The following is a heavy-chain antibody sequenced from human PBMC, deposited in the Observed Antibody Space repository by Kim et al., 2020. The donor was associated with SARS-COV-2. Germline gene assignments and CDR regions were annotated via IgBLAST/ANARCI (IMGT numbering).Heavy chain of an antibody. CDR2: T. Sequence: TNTNPTLRTRLTISEDTSKNQFSLNLSAVPAADTAVYYCARALRRSGMDVWGQGTTVTVSS. J-gene: IGHJ6*02. CDR3: ARALRRSGMDV. V-gene: IGHV4-59*01.